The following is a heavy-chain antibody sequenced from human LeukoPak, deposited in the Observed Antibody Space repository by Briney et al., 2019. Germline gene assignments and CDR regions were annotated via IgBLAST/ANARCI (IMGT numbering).Heavy chain of an antibody. V-gene: IGHV3-13*01. CDR1: GFTFSSYD. Sequence: GGSLRLSCAASGFTFSSYDMHWVRQATGKCLEWVSAIGTAGDTYYPGSVKGRFTISRESAKNSLYLQMNSLRAGDTAVYYCAREGQFGEVFDWGQGTLVTVSS. CDR3: AREGQFGEVFD. D-gene: IGHD3-10*01. CDR2: IGTAGDT. J-gene: IGHJ4*02.